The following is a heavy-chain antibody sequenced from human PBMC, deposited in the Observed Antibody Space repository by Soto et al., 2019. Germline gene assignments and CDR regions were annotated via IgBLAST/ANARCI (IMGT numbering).Heavy chain of an antibody. CDR3: ASLTGDSD. V-gene: IGHV4-39*01. Sequence: ETLSLTCTVSGGSISSSSYYWGWIRQPPGKGLEWIGSIYYSGSTYYNPSLKSRVTISVDTSKNQFSLKLSSVTAADTAVYYCASLTGDSDWGQGTLVTVSS. J-gene: IGHJ4*02. D-gene: IGHD7-27*01. CDR1: GGSISSSSYY. CDR2: IYYSGST.